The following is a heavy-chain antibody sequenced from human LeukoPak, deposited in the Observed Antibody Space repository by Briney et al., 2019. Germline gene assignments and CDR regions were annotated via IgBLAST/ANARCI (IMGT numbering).Heavy chain of an antibody. CDR3: AREAIAAGKNFDY. J-gene: IGHJ4*02. D-gene: IGHD6-25*01. CDR1: GYTFTGYY. Sequence: ASVKVSCKASGYTFTGYYMHWVRQAPGQGLEWVGTIHPDGETTTYGQKFQGRVTMTCDTSTSTVYMDLSSLRSEDTAVYYCAREAIAAGKNFDYWGQGTQVTVSP. CDR2: IHPDGETT. V-gene: IGHV1-46*01.